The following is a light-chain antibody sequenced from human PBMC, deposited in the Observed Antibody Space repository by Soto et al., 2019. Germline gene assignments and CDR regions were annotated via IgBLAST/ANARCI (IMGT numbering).Light chain of an antibody. CDR3: HQYTEYLKV. V-gene: IGKV3-15*01. J-gene: IGKJ2*01. Sequence: DIILSQSPDTLSVSPGERVTLSCRASQSVRSNLAWYQQKPGQAPRLLIYEASTRATGVPTRFSGSGSGTDFTLTITSLQSEDVAVYFCHQYTEYLKVFGQGTKVDI. CDR2: EAS. CDR1: QSVRSN.